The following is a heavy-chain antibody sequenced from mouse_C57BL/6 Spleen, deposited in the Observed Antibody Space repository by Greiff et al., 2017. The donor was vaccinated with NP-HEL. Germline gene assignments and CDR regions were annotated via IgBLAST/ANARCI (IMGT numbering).Heavy chain of an antibody. CDR1: GYTFTDYN. CDR3: ARTITTVVDYYFDY. V-gene: IGHV1-22*01. D-gene: IGHD1-1*01. J-gene: IGHJ2*01. CDR2: INPNNGGT. Sequence: VQLQQSGPELVKPGASVKMSCKASGYTFTDYNMHWVKQSHGKSLEWIGYINPNNGGTSYNQKFKGKATLTVNKSSSTAYMELRSLTSEDSAVYYCARTITTVVDYYFDYWGQGTTLTVSS.